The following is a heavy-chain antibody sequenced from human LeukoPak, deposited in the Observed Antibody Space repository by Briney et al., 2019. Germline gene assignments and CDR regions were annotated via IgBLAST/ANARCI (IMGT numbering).Heavy chain of an antibody. J-gene: IGHJ2*01. D-gene: IGHD2-2*01. V-gene: IGHV4-30-4*08. CDR2: IYYSGST. Sequence: SETLSLTCTVSGGSISSGDYYWSWIRQPPGKGLEWIGYIYYSGSTYYNPSLKSRLTISVDTSKNQFSLKLSSVTAADTAVYYRARRRYCSSTSCPYWYFDLWGRGTLVTVSS. CDR3: ARRRYCSSTSCPYWYFDL. CDR1: GGSISSGDYY.